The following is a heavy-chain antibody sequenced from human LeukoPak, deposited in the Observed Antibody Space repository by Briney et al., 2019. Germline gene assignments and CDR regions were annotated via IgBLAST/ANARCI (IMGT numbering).Heavy chain of an antibody. J-gene: IGHJ1*01. CDR1: X. CDR3: ARGLYPDYYVSSGSSPPEH. D-gene: IGHD3-22*01. V-gene: IGHV3-30-3*01. CDR2: XSYDGSNQ. Sequence: XMXWVRQXXGXGXEWXXVXSYDGSNQYYADSVKGRFTISRDNSKNTLYPQMNSLRAEDTAVYYCARGLYPDYYVSSGSSPPEHWGQGTLVTVSS.